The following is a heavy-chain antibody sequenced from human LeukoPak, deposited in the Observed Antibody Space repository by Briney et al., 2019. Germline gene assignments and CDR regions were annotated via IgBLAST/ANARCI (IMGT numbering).Heavy chain of an antibody. Sequence: ASVKVSCKASGYTFTGYYMHWVRQAPGQGLEWMGWINPNGGGTNYAQKFQGRVTMTRDASISTAYMELSRLRSDDTAVYYCARDVAGSGSYAPWGQGTLVTVSS. CDR1: GYTFTGYY. V-gene: IGHV1-2*02. J-gene: IGHJ5*02. D-gene: IGHD1-26*01. CDR3: ARDVAGSGSYAP. CDR2: INPNGGGT.